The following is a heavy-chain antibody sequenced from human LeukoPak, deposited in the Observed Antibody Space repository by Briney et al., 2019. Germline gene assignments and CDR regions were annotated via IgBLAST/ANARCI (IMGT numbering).Heavy chain of an antibody. V-gene: IGHV3-48*03. CDR3: ARENRVDASFHGGDYYYYLIHG. CDR2: ISSSGSTI. Sequence: GGSLRLSCAASGFTFSSYEMNWVRQAPGKGLEWVSYISSSGSTIYYADSVKGRFTISRDNAKNTLYLQMNSLRAEDTAVYYCARENRVDASFHGGDYYYYLIHGRGEETTDSVCS. CDR1: GFTFSSYE. J-gene: IGHJ6*01. D-gene: IGHD5-12*01.